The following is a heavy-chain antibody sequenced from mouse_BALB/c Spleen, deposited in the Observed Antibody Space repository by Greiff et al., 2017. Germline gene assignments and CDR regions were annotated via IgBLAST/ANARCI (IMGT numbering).Heavy chain of an antibody. CDR1: GYTFTSYT. CDR3: ARKGGTVVLYYYAMDY. Sequence: QVQLQQSGAELARPGASVKMSCKASGYTFTSYTMHWVKQRPGQGLEWIGYINPSSGYTNYNQKFKDKATLTADKSSSTAYMQLSSLTSEDSAVYYCARKGGTVVLYYYAMDYWGQGTSVTVSS. V-gene: IGHV1-4*01. J-gene: IGHJ4*01. CDR2: INPSSGYT. D-gene: IGHD1-1*01.